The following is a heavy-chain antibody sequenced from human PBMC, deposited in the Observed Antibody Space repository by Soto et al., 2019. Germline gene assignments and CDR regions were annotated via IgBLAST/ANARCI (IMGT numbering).Heavy chain of an antibody. J-gene: IGHJ6*02. CDR3: VAELDFGKLSVV. V-gene: IGHV1-69*01. D-gene: IGHD3-10*01. CDR2: TIPLFGTT. Sequence: QVQLVQSGVEVKKPGSSVRVSCKASGDTFKNSVISWVRQAPGQGLEWMGGTIPLFGTTDYAQKFQGRLTSTTDESTTTAYMEVSRLTSEDTAVYYCVAELDFGKLSVVWGQGTTVIVSS. CDR1: GDTFKNSV.